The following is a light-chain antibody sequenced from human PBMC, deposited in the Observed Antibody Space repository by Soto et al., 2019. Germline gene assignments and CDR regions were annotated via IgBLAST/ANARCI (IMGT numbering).Light chain of an antibody. CDR3: QHYNTYSKA. J-gene: IGKJ3*01. Sequence: DIQMTQSPSTLSGSVGDRVTITCRASQTISSWLAWYQQKPGKAPKLLIYKASTLKSGVPSRFSGGGFGTEFTLNISSLQPDDSAIYYCQHYNTYSKAFGPGTKVDIK. V-gene: IGKV1-5*03. CDR1: QTISSW. CDR2: KAS.